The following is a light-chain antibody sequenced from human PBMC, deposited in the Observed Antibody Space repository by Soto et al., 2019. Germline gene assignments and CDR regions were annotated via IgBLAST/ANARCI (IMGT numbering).Light chain of an antibody. J-gene: IGKJ5*01. CDR2: GAS. V-gene: IGKV3-20*01. CDR3: QQYGSSPFA. Sequence: EIVLTQSPGTLSLSPGERATLSCRASQSVSSSYVAWYQQKPGQAPRLLIYGASSRATGITDRFSGSGSGTDFTLTISGLEAEDFAVFYCQQYGSSPFAFGQGTRLEIK. CDR1: QSVSSSY.